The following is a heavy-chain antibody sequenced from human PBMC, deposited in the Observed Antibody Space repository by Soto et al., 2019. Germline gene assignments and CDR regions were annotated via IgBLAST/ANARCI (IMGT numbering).Heavy chain of an antibody. V-gene: IGHV4-39*02. D-gene: IGHD3-10*01. Sequence: SETLSLTCTVSGGDINTSRYYWGWIRQPPGKGLEWIGFIYYSGTTYYNPSLKSRVTISIDASHFSLRLSSVTAADTAVYYCARVWGGAFDIWGQGTMVTVSS. CDR3: ARVWGGAFDI. CDR2: IYYSGTT. J-gene: IGHJ3*02. CDR1: GGDINTSRYY.